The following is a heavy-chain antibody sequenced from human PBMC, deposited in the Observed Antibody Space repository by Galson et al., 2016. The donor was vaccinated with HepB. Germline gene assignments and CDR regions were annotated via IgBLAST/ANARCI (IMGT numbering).Heavy chain of an antibody. CDR2: IYSSGGI. CDR1: DDSITNNTYY. V-gene: IGHV4-39*01. CDR3: ARHLTRKISILGVIKVGPFDY. J-gene: IGHJ4*02. D-gene: IGHD3-3*01. Sequence: SETLSLTCNVSDDSITNNTYYWGWIRQPPGKGLEWIATIYSSGGINYNPSLKSRVSMSVDTSKKQLSLKLSSVSAADTGVYYCARHLTRKISILGVIKVGPFDYWGQGILGTVSS.